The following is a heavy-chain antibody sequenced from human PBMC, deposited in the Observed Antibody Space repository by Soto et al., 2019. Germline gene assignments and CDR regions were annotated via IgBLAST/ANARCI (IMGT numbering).Heavy chain of an antibody. CDR1: GFTCSSYW. CDR2: INSDGSST. Sequence: PGGSLRLSCAASGFTCSSYWMHWVRQAPGKGLVWVSRINSDGSSTSYADSVKGRFTISRDNAKNTLYLQMNSLRAEDTAVYYCARDLFYYYGSGSYYYQGSYGMDVWGQGTTVTVSS. D-gene: IGHD3-10*01. CDR3: ARDLFYYYGSGSYYYQGSYGMDV. V-gene: IGHV3-74*01. J-gene: IGHJ6*02.